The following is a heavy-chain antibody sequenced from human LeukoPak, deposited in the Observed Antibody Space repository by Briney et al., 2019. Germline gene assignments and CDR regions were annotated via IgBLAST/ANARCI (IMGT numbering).Heavy chain of an antibody. CDR2: IGSTET. Sequence: GGSLRLSCAASGSTFDLSAMSWVRQAPGKGLEWVSSIGSTETYYADSVRGRFTVSRDNSQNTLYLQMNSLRADDTAMYYCAKDAIPMNSVWDYFGKWGQETQVTVSS. CDR3: AKDAIPMNSVWDYFGK. CDR1: GSTFDLSA. J-gene: IGHJ4*02. D-gene: IGHD1-7*01. V-gene: IGHV3-23*01.